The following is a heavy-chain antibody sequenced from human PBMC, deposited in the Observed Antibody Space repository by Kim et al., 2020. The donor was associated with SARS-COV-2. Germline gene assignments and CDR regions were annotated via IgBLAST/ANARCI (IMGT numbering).Heavy chain of an antibody. CDR3: AKDPDRWELPIY. CDR1: GFTFSSDA. CDR2: SSGSGGST. D-gene: IGHD1-26*01. Sequence: GGSLRLSCAASGFTFSSDAMSWVRQAPGKGLEWVSASSGSGGSTYYADSVKGRFTISRDNSKNTMYLQMNSLRAEDTAVYYCAKDPDRWELPIYWGQGTLVTVSS. V-gene: IGHV3-23*01. J-gene: IGHJ4*02.